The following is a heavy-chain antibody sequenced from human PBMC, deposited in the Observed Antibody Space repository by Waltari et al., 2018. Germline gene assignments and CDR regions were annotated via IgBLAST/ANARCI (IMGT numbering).Heavy chain of an antibody. CDR3: ARTGLYDSSGYYFGDFDY. J-gene: IGHJ4*02. Sequence: QVQLVQSGAEVKKPGASVKVSCKASGYTFTSYYMHWVRQAPGQGLEWMGMINPSGGSTSYAQKFQGRVTMTRDTSTSTVYMELSSLRSEDTAVYYCARTGLYDSSGYYFGDFDYWGQGTLVTVSS. CDR2: INPSGGST. D-gene: IGHD3-22*01. V-gene: IGHV1-46*01. CDR1: GYTFTSYY.